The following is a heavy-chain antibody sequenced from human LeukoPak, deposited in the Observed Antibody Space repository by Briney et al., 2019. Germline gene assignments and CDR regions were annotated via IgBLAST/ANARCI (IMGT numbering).Heavy chain of an antibody. V-gene: IGHV4-59*08. CDR1: GGSISSYY. CDR3: ARQDIVVVVATTRNRDAFDI. CDR2: IHYSGST. J-gene: IGHJ3*02. D-gene: IGHD2-15*01. Sequence: SETLSLTCTVSGGSISSYYWSWIRQPPGKGLEWIGYIHYSGSTNYNPSLKSRVTISVDTSKNQFSLKLSSVTAADTAVYYCARQDIVVVVATTRNRDAFDIWGQGTMVTVSS.